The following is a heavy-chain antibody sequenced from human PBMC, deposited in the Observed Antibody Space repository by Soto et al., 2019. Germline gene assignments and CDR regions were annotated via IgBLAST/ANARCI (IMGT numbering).Heavy chain of an antibody. Sequence: EVQLLESGGGLVQPGGSLRLSCAASGFTFSSYAMSWVRQAPGKGLEWVSAISGSGGSTYYADSVKGRFTISRDNSKNTLYLQMNSLRADDTVVYYSAEDNSDILTGYMYYYYYIDVWGKGTTVTVSS. CDR1: GFTFSSYA. J-gene: IGHJ6*03. CDR3: AEDNSDILTGYMYYYYYIDV. V-gene: IGHV3-23*01. D-gene: IGHD3-9*01. CDR2: ISGSGGST.